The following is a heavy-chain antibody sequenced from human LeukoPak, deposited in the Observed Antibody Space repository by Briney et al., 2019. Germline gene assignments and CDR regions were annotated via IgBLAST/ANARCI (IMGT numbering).Heavy chain of an antibody. CDR3: AREGSYGSGSYGSFDY. CDR2: IRYDGSNK. D-gene: IGHD3-10*01. V-gene: IGHV3-30*02. CDR1: GFTFSSYG. J-gene: IGHJ4*02. Sequence: GGSLRLSCAASGFTFSSYGMHWVRQAPGKGLEWVAFIRYDGSNKYYADSVKGRFAISRDNSKNTLYLQMNSLRVEDTAVYYCAREGSYGSGSYGSFDYWGQGTLVTVSS.